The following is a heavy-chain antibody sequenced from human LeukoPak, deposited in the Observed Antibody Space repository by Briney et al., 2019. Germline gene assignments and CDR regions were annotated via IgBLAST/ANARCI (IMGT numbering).Heavy chain of an antibody. Sequence: GESLKISSKTSGYYFTDYWTGWVRQKPGKGLEWMGIIRYDSQITYSPSFQGQVTFSADRSKDTAYLRWSNLKASDTAMYYCARRGGTPFYDYWGQGTLVTVST. D-gene: IGHD1-14*01. CDR1: GYYFTDYW. V-gene: IGHV5-51*01. CDR3: ARRGGTPFYDY. J-gene: IGHJ4*02. CDR2: IRYDSQI.